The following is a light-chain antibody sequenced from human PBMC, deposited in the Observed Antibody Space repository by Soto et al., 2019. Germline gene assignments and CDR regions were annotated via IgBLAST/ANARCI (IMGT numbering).Light chain of an antibody. CDR3: QQCNNWPLT. CDR2: GAS. J-gene: IGKJ4*01. V-gene: IGKV3-15*01. Sequence: EIVLTQSPATLSVSPGETATLSCKTSQSVDSLLAWYQQKPGQAPRLLIYGASTRATGIPARFSGSGSGTEFTLTISSLQSEDFAVYYCQQCNNWPLTFGGGTKVDIK. CDR1: QSVDSL.